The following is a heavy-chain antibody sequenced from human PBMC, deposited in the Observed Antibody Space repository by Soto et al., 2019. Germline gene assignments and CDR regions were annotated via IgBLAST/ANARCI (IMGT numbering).Heavy chain of an antibody. Sequence: GGSLRLSCAASGFTFSNHGMSWVRQAPGKGLEWVSIISGAGSSSYYADSVKDRFTISRDNSKNTLYLQMNSLRAEDTAVYYCAKEIAVAGPSYFDYWGQGTPVTVSS. V-gene: IGHV3-23*01. CDR1: GFTFSNHG. CDR3: AKEIAVAGPSYFDY. CDR2: ISGAGSSS. D-gene: IGHD6-19*01. J-gene: IGHJ4*02.